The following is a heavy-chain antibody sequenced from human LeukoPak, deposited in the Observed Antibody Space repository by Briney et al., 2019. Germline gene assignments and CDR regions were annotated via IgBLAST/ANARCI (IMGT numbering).Heavy chain of an antibody. J-gene: IGHJ4*02. CDR3: ARVIAAAGTNYFDY. D-gene: IGHD6-13*01. Sequence: SETLSLTCTVSGGSISSYYWSWIRQPPGKGLEWIGYIYYSGSTNYNPSLKSRVTISVDTSKNQFSLKLSSVTAADTAVYYCARVIAAAGTNYFDYWGQRTLVTVSS. V-gene: IGHV4-59*01. CDR1: GGSISSYY. CDR2: IYYSGST.